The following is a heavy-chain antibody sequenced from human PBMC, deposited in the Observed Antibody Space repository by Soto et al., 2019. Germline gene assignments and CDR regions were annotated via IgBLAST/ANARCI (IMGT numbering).Heavy chain of an antibody. CDR1: GGSISSGDYF. Sequence: PSETLSLTCTVSGGSISSGDYFWSWIRQPPGKGLEWIGNIYHSGTTYYTPSLKSRVMISLDTSKNQFSLRLSTGTAADTAVYFCDRDQWDSGGYSGLDPWGQGTLVTVYS. CDR2: IYHSGTT. D-gene: IGHD4-17*01. J-gene: IGHJ5*02. V-gene: IGHV4-30-4*01. CDR3: DRDQWDSGGYSGLDP.